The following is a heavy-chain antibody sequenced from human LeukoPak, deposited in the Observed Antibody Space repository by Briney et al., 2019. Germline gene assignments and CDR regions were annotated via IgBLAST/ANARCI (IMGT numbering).Heavy chain of an antibody. CDR1: GGSISSSSYY. CDR2: IYYSGST. J-gene: IGHJ6*03. CDR3: ARTVVALYYYYYYYMDV. V-gene: IGHV4-39*01. Sequence: SETLSLTCTVSGGSISSSSYYWGWIRQPPGKGLEWLGSIYYSGSTYYNPSLKSRVTISVDTSKNQFSLKLSSVTAADTAVYYCARTVVALYYYYYYYMDVWGKGTTVTVSS. D-gene: IGHD2-15*01.